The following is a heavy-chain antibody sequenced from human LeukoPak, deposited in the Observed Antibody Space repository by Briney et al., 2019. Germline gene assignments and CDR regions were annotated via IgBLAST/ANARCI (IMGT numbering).Heavy chain of an antibody. CDR1: GFTFSDYY. CDR3: ARDLKGMIAPSLVGAYYYYYGMDV. Sequence: GGSLRLSCAASGFTFSDYYMSWIRQAPGKGLEWVSYISSSGSTIYYADSVKGRFTISRDNAKNSLYLKMNSLKAEDRAVYYCARDLKGMIAPSLVGAYYYYYGMDVWGQGTTVTVSS. CDR2: ISSSGSTI. J-gene: IGHJ6*02. V-gene: IGHV3-11*01. D-gene: IGHD3-16*01.